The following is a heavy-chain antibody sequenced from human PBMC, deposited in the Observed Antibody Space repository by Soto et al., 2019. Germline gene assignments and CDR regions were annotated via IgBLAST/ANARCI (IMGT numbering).Heavy chain of an antibody. CDR1: GGSISSSSYY. D-gene: IGHD3-9*01. V-gene: IGHV4-39*01. CDR3: ARHDWAKPFDY. J-gene: IGHJ4*02. Sequence: SETLSLTCTVSGGSISSSSYYWGWIRQPPGKGLEWIGSIYYSGSTYYNPSLKSRVTISVDTSKNQFSLKLSSVTAADTAVYYCARHDWAKPFDYWGQGTLVSVSS. CDR2: IYYSGST.